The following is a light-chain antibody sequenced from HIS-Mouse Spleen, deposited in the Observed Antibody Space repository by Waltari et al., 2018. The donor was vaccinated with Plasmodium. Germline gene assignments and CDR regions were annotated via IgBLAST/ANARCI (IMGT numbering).Light chain of an antibody. CDR2: DVS. Sequence: QSALTQPDSVSGSPGQSIPISCTGTSSEGGGYNYVSWYQQHPGKAPKLMIYDVSNRPSGVSNRFSGSKSGNTASLTISGLQAEDEADYYCSSYTSSSTLVFGGGTKLTVL. CDR1: SSEGGGYNY. CDR3: SSYTSSSTLV. V-gene: IGLV2-14*03. J-gene: IGLJ2*01.